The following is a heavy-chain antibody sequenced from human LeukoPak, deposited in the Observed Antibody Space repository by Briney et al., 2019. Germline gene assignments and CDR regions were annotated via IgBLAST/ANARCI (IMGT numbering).Heavy chain of an antibody. CDR2: IKQDGSEK. CDR1: GFTFSSYW. CDR3: ARVGNADPFDY. V-gene: IGHV3-7*01. J-gene: IGHJ4*02. Sequence: GGSLRLSCAASGFTFSSYWMSWVRQAPGKGLEWVANIKQDGSEKYYVDSVKGRFTISRDNAKNSLYLQMNSLSAEDTAVYYCARVGNADPFDYWGQGTLVTVSS. D-gene: IGHD4-23*01.